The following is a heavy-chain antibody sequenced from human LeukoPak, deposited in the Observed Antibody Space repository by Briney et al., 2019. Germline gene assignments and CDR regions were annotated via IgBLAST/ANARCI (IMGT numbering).Heavy chain of an antibody. CDR2: INPNSGGT. J-gene: IGHJ4*02. CDR3: ARGPWIYIGSPSYYFDF. Sequence: ASVKVSCKASGYTFTDYYMHWVRQAPGQGLEWIGWINPNSGGTNYAQEFQGRVTMTTDMSTSTVYMELSSLRSEDTAVYYCARGPWIYIGSPSYYFDFWGQGTLVTVSS. D-gene: IGHD5-12*01. CDR1: GYTFTDYY. V-gene: IGHV1-2*02.